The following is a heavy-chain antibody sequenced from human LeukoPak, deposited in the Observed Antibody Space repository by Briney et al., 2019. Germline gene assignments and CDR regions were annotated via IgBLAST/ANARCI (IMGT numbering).Heavy chain of an antibody. CDR1: GFTFSNYA. Sequence: GVSLRLSCSASGFTFSNYAMHWVRQAPGKGLESVSAISSNGGSTYYADSVKGRFTISRDNSRNTLYLQMSSLRAEDTAVYYCLSGDYWGQGTLVTVSS. V-gene: IGHV3-64D*06. D-gene: IGHD3-10*01. J-gene: IGHJ4*02. CDR3: LSGDY. CDR2: ISSNGGST.